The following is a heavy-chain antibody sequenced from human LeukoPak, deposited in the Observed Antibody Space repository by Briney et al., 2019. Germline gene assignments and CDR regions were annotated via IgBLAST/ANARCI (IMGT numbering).Heavy chain of an antibody. J-gene: IGHJ3*02. D-gene: IGHD2-21*02. CDR3: AGAYCGGDCYSGRAFDI. Sequence: SETLSLTCTVSGGSISSSSYYWGWIRQPPGKGLEWIGSIYYSGSTYYNPSLKSRVTISIEKSKNQFSLKLSSVTAADTAVYYCAGAYCGGDCYSGRAFDIWGQGTMVTVSS. CDR1: GGSISSSSYY. CDR2: IYYSGST. V-gene: IGHV4-39*07.